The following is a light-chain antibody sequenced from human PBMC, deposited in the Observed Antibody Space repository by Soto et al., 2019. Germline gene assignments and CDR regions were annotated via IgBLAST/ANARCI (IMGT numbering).Light chain of an antibody. CDR3: QQYSSPPRT. V-gene: IGKV3-20*01. Sequence: EIVLTQSPGSLSLSPGERATLSCRASQSVSSYLAWYQQKPGQAPRLLIYGASSRATGFPDRFSGSGSGTDFSLTISSLEPEDSAVYYGQQYSSPPRTFGQGTKVEIK. CDR2: GAS. J-gene: IGKJ1*01. CDR1: QSVSSY.